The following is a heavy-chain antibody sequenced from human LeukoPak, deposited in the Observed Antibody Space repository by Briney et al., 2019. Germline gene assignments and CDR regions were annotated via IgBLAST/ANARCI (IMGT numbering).Heavy chain of an antibody. Sequence: ASVKVSCKVSGYSLTELSMYWVRQAPGKGLEWMGGFDPEDGETIYAQKFQDRVTMTEDTSTDTAYMELSSLRSEDTAVYYCARVLRSYSSSSGGAFDIWGQGTMVTVSS. V-gene: IGHV1-24*01. D-gene: IGHD6-6*01. CDR3: ARVLRSYSSSSGGAFDI. J-gene: IGHJ3*02. CDR1: GYSLTELS. CDR2: FDPEDGET.